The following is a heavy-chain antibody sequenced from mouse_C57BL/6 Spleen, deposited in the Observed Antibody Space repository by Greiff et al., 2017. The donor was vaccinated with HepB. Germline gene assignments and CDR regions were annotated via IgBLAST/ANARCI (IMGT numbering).Heavy chain of an antibody. CDR1: GFTFSSYA. CDR3: ARDSS. J-gene: IGHJ2*01. Sequence: EVQGVESGGGLVKPGGSLKLSCAASGFTFSSYAMSWVRQTPEKRLEWVATISDGGSYTYYPDNVKGRFTISRDNAKNNLYLQMSHLKSEDTAMYYCARDSSWGQGTTLTVSS. V-gene: IGHV5-4*01. CDR2: ISDGGSYT.